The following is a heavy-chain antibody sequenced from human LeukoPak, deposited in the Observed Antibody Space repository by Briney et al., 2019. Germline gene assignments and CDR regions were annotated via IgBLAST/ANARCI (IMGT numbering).Heavy chain of an antibody. CDR3: ARSFWWFGEFSPFDY. V-gene: IGHV3-53*01. Sequence: GGSLRLSCAASGFSVSSNYMSWVRQAPGKGLEWVSIIYSGGRTDYADSVKGRFAISRDNSKNTLYLQMNSLRAEDTAVYYCARSFWWFGEFSPFDYWGQGTLVTVSS. D-gene: IGHD3-10*01. CDR2: IYSGGRT. CDR1: GFSVSSNY. J-gene: IGHJ4*02.